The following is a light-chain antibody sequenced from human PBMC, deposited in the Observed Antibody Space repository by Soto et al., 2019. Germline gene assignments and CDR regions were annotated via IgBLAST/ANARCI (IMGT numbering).Light chain of an antibody. CDR1: SSNIGSNT. CDR2: SNN. V-gene: IGLV1-44*01. J-gene: IGLJ1*01. Sequence: QSVLTQPPSASGTPGQRVTISCSGSSSNIGSNTVNWYQQLPGTAPKLLIYSNNQRPSGVPDRFSGSKSGTSASLAISGLQSEDEADYYCAPWKATLNRHNSVFRSGTRSPS. CDR3: APWKATLNRHNSV.